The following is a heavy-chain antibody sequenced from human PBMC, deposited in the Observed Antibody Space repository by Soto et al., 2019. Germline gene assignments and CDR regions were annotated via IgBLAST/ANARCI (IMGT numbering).Heavy chain of an antibody. Sequence: QVHLVQSGAEVKKPGASVKVSCKASGYTFTTYDINWVRQASGQGLEWMGWMYPNSGTTGYAQKFQGRVTMTINTPKTTAYMELSSLRSEDTAVYYCYDLNYWGQGTLVTVSS. CDR2: MYPNSGTT. CDR3: YDLNY. J-gene: IGHJ4*02. CDR1: GYTFTTYD. V-gene: IGHV1-8*01. D-gene: IGHD5-12*01.